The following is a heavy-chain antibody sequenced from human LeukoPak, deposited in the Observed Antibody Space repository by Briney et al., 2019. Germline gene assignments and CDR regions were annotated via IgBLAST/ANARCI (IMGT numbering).Heavy chain of an antibody. Sequence: GGSLRLSCEVSGFIFSNSWMHWVRQTPGKGLVWVSRMYGDMSDISYADSVKGRFTISRGNAENTVYLQMNSLRGEDTAVYYCARDLGLRGSKWGQGTLVTVSS. J-gene: IGHJ4*02. CDR3: ARDLGLRGSK. V-gene: IGHV3-74*01. CDR1: GFIFSNSW. D-gene: IGHD4-23*01. CDR2: MYGDMSDI.